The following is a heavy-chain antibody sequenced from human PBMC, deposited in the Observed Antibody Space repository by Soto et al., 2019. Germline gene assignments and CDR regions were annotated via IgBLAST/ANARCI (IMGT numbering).Heavy chain of an antibody. J-gene: IGHJ4*02. Sequence: SETLSLTCSVSGGSISTYYWSWIRQPPGKGLEWIGSIYYSGSTYYDPSLKSRVTISVDTSKNQFSLKLSSVTAADTAVYYCAREYSSSSSIIDYWGQGTLVTVSS. CDR2: IYYSGST. CDR3: AREYSSSSSIIDY. D-gene: IGHD6-6*01. CDR1: GGSISTYY. V-gene: IGHV4-59*05.